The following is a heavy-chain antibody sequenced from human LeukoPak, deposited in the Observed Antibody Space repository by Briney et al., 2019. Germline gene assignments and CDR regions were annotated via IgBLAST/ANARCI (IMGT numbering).Heavy chain of an antibody. CDR3: AGGYIWGVKPHSSAFLY. Sequence: GGSLRLSCAASGFTFSSYAMHWVRHAPGKGLEWVAVISYDGSNKYYADSVKGRFTISRDNSKNTLYLQMNSLRAEDTAVYYCAGGYIWGVKPHSSAFLYWGQGTLVTVSS. D-gene: IGHD3-16*01. V-gene: IGHV3-30*01. CDR2: ISYDGSNK. CDR1: GFTFSSYA. J-gene: IGHJ4*02.